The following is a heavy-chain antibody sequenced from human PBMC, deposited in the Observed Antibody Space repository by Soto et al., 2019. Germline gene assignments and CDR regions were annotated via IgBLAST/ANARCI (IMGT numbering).Heavy chain of an antibody. CDR3: ARDNWNYVSAFDI. J-gene: IGHJ3*02. D-gene: IGHD1-7*01. CDR1: RFTFSNYA. CDR2: IWSDGSNK. V-gene: IGHV3-33*01. Sequence: GSLRLSCAASRFTFSNYAMHWVRQAPGKGLEWVAVIWSDGSNKYYADSVKGRFAISRDNSKNTLYLQMSSLRAEDTAVYYCARDNWNYVSAFDIWGQGTMVTVSS.